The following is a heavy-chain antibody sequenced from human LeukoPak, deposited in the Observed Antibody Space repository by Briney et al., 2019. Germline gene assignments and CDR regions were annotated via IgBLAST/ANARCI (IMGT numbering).Heavy chain of an antibody. V-gene: IGHV3-21*01. J-gene: IGHJ3*02. CDR3: ARDMVATSGDACHI. Sequence: GGSLRLSCAASGFTFSSYSMNWVRQAPGKGLEWVSSISSSSSYIYYADSVKGRFTISRDNAKNSLYLQMNSLRAEDTAVYYCARDMVATSGDACHIWGRKTMVSVSS. D-gene: IGHD5-12*01. CDR1: GFTFSSYS. CDR2: ISSSSSYI.